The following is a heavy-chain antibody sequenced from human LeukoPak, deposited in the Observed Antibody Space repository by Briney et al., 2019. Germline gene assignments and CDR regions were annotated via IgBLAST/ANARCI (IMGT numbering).Heavy chain of an antibody. CDR3: AVPGYSSSWHIGD. Sequence: PSDTLSLTCTVSGGSISSSSYYWGWIRQPPGKGLEWIGSIYYSGSTYYNPSLKSRVTISVDTSKNQFSLKLSSVTAADTAVYYCAVPGYSSSWHIGDWGQGTLVTVSS. CDR1: GGSISSSSYY. V-gene: IGHV4-39*07. CDR2: IYYSGST. J-gene: IGHJ4*02. D-gene: IGHD6-13*01.